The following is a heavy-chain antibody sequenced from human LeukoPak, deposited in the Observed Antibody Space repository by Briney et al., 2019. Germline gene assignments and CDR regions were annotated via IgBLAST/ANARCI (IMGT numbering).Heavy chain of an antibody. D-gene: IGHD6-19*01. Sequence: PGGSLRLSCAASGFTFSSYAMHWVRQAPGKGLEWVAVISYDGSNKYYADSVKGRFTISRDNSKNTLYLQMNSLGAEDTAVYYCAKTTAGNSSGRYPGWPVDYWGQGTLVTVSS. CDR2: ISYDGSNK. J-gene: IGHJ4*02. V-gene: IGHV3-30*07. CDR1: GFTFSSYA. CDR3: AKTTAGNSSGRYPGWPVDY.